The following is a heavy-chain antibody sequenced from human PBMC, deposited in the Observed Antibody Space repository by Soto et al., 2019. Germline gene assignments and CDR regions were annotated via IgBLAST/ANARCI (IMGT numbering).Heavy chain of an antibody. CDR3: ARDSLDYYSNRGYYFYY. J-gene: IGHJ4*02. Sequence: SVKVSCKASGGTFSSYTISWVRQAPGQGLEWMGRIIPILGIANYAQKFQGRVTITADKSTSTAYMELSSLRSEDTAVYYCARDSLDYYSNRGYYFYYSGQGSLVIVSS. CDR1: GGTFSSYT. CDR2: IIPILGIA. V-gene: IGHV1-69*04. D-gene: IGHD4-4*01.